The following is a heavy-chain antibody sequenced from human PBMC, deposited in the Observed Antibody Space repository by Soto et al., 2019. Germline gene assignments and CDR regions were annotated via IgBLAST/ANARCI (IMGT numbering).Heavy chain of an antibody. CDR2: ISVYNGNT. CDR1: GYTFTSYG. V-gene: IGHV1-18*03. J-gene: IGHJ4*02. D-gene: IGHD1-20*01. CDR3: ARDHFRYEPGMTSFDY. Sequence: ASVKVSCKASGYTFTSYGISWVRQAPGQWLEWMGCISVYNGNTYYAQKLQGRVTMTTDTFTSTAYMELRSLRSDDMAFYYCARDHFRYEPGMTSFDYWGQGTLVTVSS.